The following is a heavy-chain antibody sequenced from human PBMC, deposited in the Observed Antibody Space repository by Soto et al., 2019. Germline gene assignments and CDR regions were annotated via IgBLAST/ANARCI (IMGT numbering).Heavy chain of an antibody. CDR3: ARMGRYYDILTGYSWTIDY. Sequence: QITLKESGPTLVKPTQTLMLTCTFSGFSLSTSGVGVGWIRQPPGKALEWLALIYWDDDKRYSPSLKSRLTINKDTSKNQVVLTMTNMDPVDTATYYCARMGRYYDILTGYSWTIDYWGQGTLVTVSS. J-gene: IGHJ4*02. CDR2: IYWDDDK. V-gene: IGHV2-5*02. CDR1: GFSLSTSGVG. D-gene: IGHD3-9*01.